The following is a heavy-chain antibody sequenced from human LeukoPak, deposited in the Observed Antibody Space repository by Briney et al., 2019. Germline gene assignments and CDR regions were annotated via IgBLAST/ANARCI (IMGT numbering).Heavy chain of an antibody. V-gene: IGHV3-23*01. CDR2: ISGSGGST. J-gene: IGHJ6*02. CDR3: ATDRGYYGSGSHYYYGMDV. CDR1: GFTFSSYA. Sequence: GGSLRLSCAASGFTFSSYAMSWVRQAPGKGLEWVSAISGSGGSTYYADSVKGRFTISRDNSKNTLYLQMNSLRAEDTAVYYCATDRGYYGSGSHYYYGMDVWGQGTTVTVSS. D-gene: IGHD3-10*01.